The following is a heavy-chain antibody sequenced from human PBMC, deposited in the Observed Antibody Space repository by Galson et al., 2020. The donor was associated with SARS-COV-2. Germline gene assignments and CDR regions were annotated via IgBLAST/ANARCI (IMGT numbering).Heavy chain of an antibody. CDR1: GFSLSTSGVG. CDR3: AHRRGWELGGAYFQH. Sequence: VSGPTLVKHTQTLTLTCTFSGFSLSTSGVGVGWIRQPPGKALEWLALIYWDDDKRYSPSLKSRLTITKDTSKNQVVLTMTNMDPVDTATYYCAHRRGWELGGAYFQHWCQGTLVTVSS. CDR2: IYWDDDK. V-gene: IGHV2-5*02. J-gene: IGHJ1*01. D-gene: IGHD1-26*01.